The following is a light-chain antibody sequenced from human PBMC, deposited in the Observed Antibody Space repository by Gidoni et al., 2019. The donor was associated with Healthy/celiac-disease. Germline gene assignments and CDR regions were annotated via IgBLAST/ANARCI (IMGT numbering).Light chain of an antibody. J-gene: IGKJ3*01. CDR1: PDISSY. CDR3: QQLNSYPFT. Sequence: DIKLTQSPSFLSASVGERVTITCRASPDISSYLACYQQNTGKTPKLLIYSASTWLGGAPSRFISSSSGTEYTLTTSSRQPEDFSTYYCQQLNSYPFTFGPGTKVDIK. V-gene: IGKV1-9*01. CDR2: SAS.